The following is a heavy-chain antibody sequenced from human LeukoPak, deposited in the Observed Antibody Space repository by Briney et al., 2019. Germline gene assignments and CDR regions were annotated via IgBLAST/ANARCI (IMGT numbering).Heavy chain of an antibody. CDR1: GYTFTGYY. Sequence: GASVKVSCKASGYTFTGYYMHWVRQAPGQGLEWMGWINPNSGGTNYAQKFQGRVTMTRDTSISTAYMELSRLRSDDTAVYYCARDSHSSSFGVTSPHVWGKGTAVTVSS. CDR3: ARDSHSSSFGVTSPHV. J-gene: IGHJ6*04. D-gene: IGHD6-6*01. V-gene: IGHV1-2*02. CDR2: INPNSGGT.